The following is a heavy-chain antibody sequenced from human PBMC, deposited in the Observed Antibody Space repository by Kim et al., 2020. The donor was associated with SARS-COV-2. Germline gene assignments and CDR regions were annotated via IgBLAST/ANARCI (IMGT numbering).Heavy chain of an antibody. CDR2: INHSGST. Sequence: SETLSLTCAVYGGSFSGYYWSWIRQPPGKGLEWIGEINHSGSTNYNPSLKSRVTISVDTSKNQFSLKLSSVTAADTAVYYCARGGMKLGYTGRWFDPWGQGTLVTVSS. CDR1: GGSFSGYY. D-gene: IGHD3-16*02. CDR3: ARGGMKLGYTGRWFDP. J-gene: IGHJ5*02. V-gene: IGHV4-34*01.